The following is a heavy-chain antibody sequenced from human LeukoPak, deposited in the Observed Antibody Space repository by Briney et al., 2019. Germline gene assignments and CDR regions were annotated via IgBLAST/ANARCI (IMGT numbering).Heavy chain of an antibody. CDR2: INHSGST. Sequence: SETLSLTCAVYGGSFSGYYWSWIRQPPGKGLEWIGEINHSGSTNYNPSLKSRVTISVDTSKNQFSLKLSSVTAADTAVYYCARRGYSYGHLYYFDYWGQGTLVTVSS. J-gene: IGHJ4*02. V-gene: IGHV4-34*01. CDR3: ARRGYSYGHLYYFDY. D-gene: IGHD5-18*01. CDR1: GGSFSGYY.